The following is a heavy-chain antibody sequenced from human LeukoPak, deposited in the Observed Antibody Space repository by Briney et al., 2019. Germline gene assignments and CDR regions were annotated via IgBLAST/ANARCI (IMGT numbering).Heavy chain of an antibody. CDR1: GGSISSYY. V-gene: IGHV4-59*01. CDR3: ARAGRIAVAGTVGY. CDR2: IYYSGST. J-gene: IGHJ4*02. Sequence: PSETLSLTCTVSGGSISSYYWSWIRQPPGKGLEWIGYIYYSGSTNYNPSLKSRVTISVDTSKNQFSLKLSSVTAADTAVYYCARAGRIAVAGTVGYWGQGTLVTVSS. D-gene: IGHD6-19*01.